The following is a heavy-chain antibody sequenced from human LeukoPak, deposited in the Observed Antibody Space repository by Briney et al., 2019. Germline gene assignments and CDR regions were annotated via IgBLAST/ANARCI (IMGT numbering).Heavy chain of an antibody. CDR2: IKQDGSEK. D-gene: IGHD3-10*01. CDR3: ARDGSGFDY. CDR1: GFTVSSNY. V-gene: IGHV3-7*01. J-gene: IGHJ4*02. Sequence: GGSLRLSCAASGFTVSSNYMSWVRQAPGKGLEWVVNIKQDGSEKYYVDSVKGRFTISRDNAKNSLYLQMNSLRAEDTAVYYCARDGSGFDYWGQGTLVTVSS.